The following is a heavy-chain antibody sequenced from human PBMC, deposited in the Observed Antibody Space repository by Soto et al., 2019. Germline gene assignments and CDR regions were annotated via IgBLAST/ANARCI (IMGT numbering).Heavy chain of an antibody. V-gene: IGHV3-23*01. CDR2: ISGSGGST. CDR3: AKERQATAVTLPDY. CDR1: GFTFSSYA. D-gene: IGHD4-17*01. Sequence: EVQLLESGGGLVQPGGSLRLSCAASGFTFSSYAMNWVRQAPGKGLDWVSTISGSGGSTYYADSVKGRFTISRDNSKKSLDLQMNSLRAEDTAVYYWAKERQATAVTLPDYWGQGTLVTVSS. J-gene: IGHJ4*02.